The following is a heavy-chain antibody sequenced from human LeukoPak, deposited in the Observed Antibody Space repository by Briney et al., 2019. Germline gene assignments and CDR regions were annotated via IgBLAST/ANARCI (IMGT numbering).Heavy chain of an antibody. CDR1: GGSFSGYY. CDR2: INHSGST. CDR3: ASLNWNYGGNYYYYYGMDV. D-gene: IGHD1-7*01. J-gene: IGHJ6*02. Sequence: PSETLSLTCAVYGGSFSGYYWSWIRQTPGKGLEWIGEINHSGSTNYNPSLKSRVTISVDTSKNQFSLKLSSVTAADTAVYYCASLNWNYGGNYYYYYGMDVWGQGTTVTVSS. V-gene: IGHV4-34*01.